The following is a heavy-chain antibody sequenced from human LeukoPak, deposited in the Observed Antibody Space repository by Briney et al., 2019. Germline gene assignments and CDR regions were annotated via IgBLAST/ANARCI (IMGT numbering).Heavy chain of an antibody. Sequence: GGSLRLSCAASGFTFTSYSMNWVRQAPGKGLEWVSAISGSGDSTYYGDSVKGRFTISRDNSKNTLYLQMNSLRAEDTAVYYCAKTRPLDSSSWSHGDYWGQGTLVTVSS. CDR2: ISGSGDST. CDR3: AKTRPLDSSSWSHGDY. J-gene: IGHJ4*02. CDR1: GFTFTSYS. D-gene: IGHD6-13*01. V-gene: IGHV3-23*01.